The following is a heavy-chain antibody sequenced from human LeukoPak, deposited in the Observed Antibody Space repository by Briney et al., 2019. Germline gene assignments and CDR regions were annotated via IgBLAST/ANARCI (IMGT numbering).Heavy chain of an antibody. J-gene: IGHJ4*02. CDR1: GFTFSSYS. Sequence: GGSLRLSCAASGFTFSSYSMNWVRQAPGKGLEWVSSIRSSSSYIYYADSVKGRFTISRDNAKNSLYLQMNSLRAEDTAVYYCARESQPGYYDSSGYPDYWGQGTLVTVSS. CDR3: ARESQPGYYDSSGYPDY. D-gene: IGHD3-22*01. CDR2: IRSSSSYI. V-gene: IGHV3-21*01.